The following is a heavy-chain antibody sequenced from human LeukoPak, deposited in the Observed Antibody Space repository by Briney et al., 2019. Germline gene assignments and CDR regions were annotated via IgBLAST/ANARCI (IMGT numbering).Heavy chain of an antibody. V-gene: IGHV1-24*01. CDR1: GYTLTDLS. D-gene: IGHD2-2*01. CDR3: ARALFRGVVPAALGY. J-gene: IGHJ4*02. Sequence: GASVKVSCKVSGYTLTDLSMHWVRQAPGKGLEWMGGFDPEDGETIYAQKFQGRVTMTEDTSTDTAYMELSSLRSEDTAVYYCARALFRGVVPAALGYWGQGTLVTVSS. CDR2: FDPEDGET.